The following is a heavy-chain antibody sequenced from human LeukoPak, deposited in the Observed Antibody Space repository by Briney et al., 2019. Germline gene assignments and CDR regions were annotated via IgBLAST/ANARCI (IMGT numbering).Heavy chain of an antibody. J-gene: IGHJ6*02. CDR1: GYTIISYY. V-gene: IGHV1-46*01. Sequence: GASVKVSCKASGYTIISYYMHWVRQVPGQGLEWMGIINPSGGSTSYAQKFQGRVTMTRDTSTSTVYMELSSLRSEDTAVYYCARAYDFWSGYSDPGMDVWGQGTTVTVSS. D-gene: IGHD3-3*01. CDR2: INPSGGST. CDR3: ARAYDFWSGYSDPGMDV.